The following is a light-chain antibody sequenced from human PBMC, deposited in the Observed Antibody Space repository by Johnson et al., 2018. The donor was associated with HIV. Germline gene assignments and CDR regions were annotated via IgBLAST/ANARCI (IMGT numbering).Light chain of an antibody. Sequence: QSVLTQPPSVSAAPGQKVTISCSGSSFNIGNNYVSWYQQVPGTAPKLLIYDNNKRPSGIPDRFSGSKSGTSATLGITGLQTGDEADYYCGTWDSSLSALVFGTGTKVTAL. J-gene: IGLJ1*01. CDR1: SFNIGNNY. CDR3: GTWDSSLSALV. CDR2: DNN. V-gene: IGLV1-51*01.